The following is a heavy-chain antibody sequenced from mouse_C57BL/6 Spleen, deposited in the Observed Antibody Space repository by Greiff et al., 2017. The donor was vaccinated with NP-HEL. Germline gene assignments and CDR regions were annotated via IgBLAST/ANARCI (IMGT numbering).Heavy chain of an antibody. D-gene: IGHD4-1*01. V-gene: IGHV1-26*01. J-gene: IGHJ2*01. CDR2: INPNNGGT. CDR1: GYTFTDYY. Sequence: VQLQQSGPELVKPGASVKISCKASGYTFTDYYMNWVKQSHGKSLEWIGDINPNNGGTSYNQKFKGKATLTVDKSSSTAYMELRSLTSEDSAVYYCARGTGTALFEYWGQGTTLTVSS. CDR3: ARGTGTALFEY.